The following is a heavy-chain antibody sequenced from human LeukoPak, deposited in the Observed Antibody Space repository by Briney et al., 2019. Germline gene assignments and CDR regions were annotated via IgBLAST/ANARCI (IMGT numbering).Heavy chain of an antibody. J-gene: IGHJ6*03. CDR1: GYTFTGYY. V-gene: IGHV1-2*02. CDR2: INPNSGGT. CDR3: ARCYYGSGKVGYYYYYMDV. Sequence: ASVKVSCKASGYTFTGYYMHWVRQAPGQGLEWMGWINPNSGGTNYAQKFQGRVTMTRDTSISTAYMELSRLRSDDTAVYYCARCYYGSGKVGYYYYYMDVWGKGTTVTISS. D-gene: IGHD3-10*01.